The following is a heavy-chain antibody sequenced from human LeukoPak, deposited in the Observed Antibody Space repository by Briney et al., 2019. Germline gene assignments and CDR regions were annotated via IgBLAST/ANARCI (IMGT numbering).Heavy chain of an antibody. D-gene: IGHD5-12*01. Sequence: SETLSLTCTVSGGSISSYYWGWIRQPPGKGLEWIGSIYHSGSTYYNPSLKSRVTISVDTSKNQFSLKLSSVTAADTAVYYCARDAVFAVATMGAQYYYYYMDVWGKGTTVTVSS. CDR1: GGSISSYY. V-gene: IGHV4-39*07. CDR3: ARDAVFAVATMGAQYYYYYMDV. J-gene: IGHJ6*03. CDR2: IYHSGST.